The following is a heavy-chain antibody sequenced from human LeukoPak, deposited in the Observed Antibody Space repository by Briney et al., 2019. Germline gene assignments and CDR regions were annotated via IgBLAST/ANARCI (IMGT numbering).Heavy chain of an antibody. Sequence: ASVKVSCKASGYTFTGYYIHWVRQAPGQGLEWMGWINPNSGGTNYAQKFQGRVTMTRDTSISTAYMELSRLRSDDTAVYYCARDRELRYFDWLLPFDYWGQGTLVTVSS. D-gene: IGHD3-9*01. CDR1: GYTFTGYY. J-gene: IGHJ4*02. V-gene: IGHV1-2*02. CDR3: ARDRELRYFDWLLPFDY. CDR2: INPNSGGT.